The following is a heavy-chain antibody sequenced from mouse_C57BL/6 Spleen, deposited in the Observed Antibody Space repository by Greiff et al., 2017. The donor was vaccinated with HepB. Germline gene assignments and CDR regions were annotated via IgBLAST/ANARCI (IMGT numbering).Heavy chain of an antibody. CDR1: GFTFSSYA. D-gene: IGHD1-1*01. V-gene: IGHV5-9-1*02. CDR2: ISSGGDYI. Sequence: EVKLVESGEGLVKPGGSLKLSCAASGFTFSSYAMSWVRQTPEKRLEWVAYISSGGDYIYYADTVKGRFTISRDNARNTLYLQMSSLTSEDTAMYYCTRAPGYYGSTPYFDVWGTVTTVTVAS. CDR3: TRAPGYYGSTPYFDV. J-gene: IGHJ1*03.